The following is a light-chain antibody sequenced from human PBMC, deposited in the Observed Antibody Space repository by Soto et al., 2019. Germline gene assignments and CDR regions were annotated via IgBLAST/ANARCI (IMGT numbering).Light chain of an antibody. V-gene: IGLV1-40*01. CDR1: SSNIGATYD. CDR3: QSYDSSLSAYYV. J-gene: IGLJ1*01. CDR2: GNS. Sequence: QSVLTQPPSVSGAPGQRVTISCTGSSSNIGATYDVQWYQQLPGTAPKLLIYGNSNRPSGVPDRFSGSKSGTSASLAITGLQADDEADYYCQSYDSSLSAYYVFGTGTKVTV.